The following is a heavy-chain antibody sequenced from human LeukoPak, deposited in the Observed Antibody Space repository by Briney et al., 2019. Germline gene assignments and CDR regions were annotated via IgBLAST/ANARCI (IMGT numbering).Heavy chain of an antibody. CDR1: GFTFSRYA. D-gene: IGHD6-19*01. CDR2: ISDSGDTT. V-gene: IGHV3-23*01. J-gene: IGHJ3*02. Sequence: QSGGSLRLSCAASGFTFSRYAMSWVRQAPGKGLEWVSHISDSGDTTYDADSVKGRFTISRDNSKNTLYLQMNSLRAEDTAIYYCATSSTGWYRYDTFDMWGQGTMVTVSS. CDR3: ATSSTGWYRYDTFDM.